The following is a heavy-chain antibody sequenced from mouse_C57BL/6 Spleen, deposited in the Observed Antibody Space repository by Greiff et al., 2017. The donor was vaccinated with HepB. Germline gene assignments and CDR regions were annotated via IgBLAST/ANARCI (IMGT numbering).Heavy chain of an antibody. D-gene: IGHD1-1*01. V-gene: IGHV1-59*01. CDR3: ARGGTTVVANWYFDV. CDR2: IDPSDSYT. Sequence: QVQLQQPGAELVRPGTSVKLSCKASGYTFTSYWMHWVKQRPGQGLEWIGVIDPSDSYTNYNQKFKGKATLTVDTSSSTAYMQRSSLTSEDSAVYYCARGGTTVVANWYFDVWGTGTTVTVSS. CDR1: GYTFTSYW. J-gene: IGHJ1*03.